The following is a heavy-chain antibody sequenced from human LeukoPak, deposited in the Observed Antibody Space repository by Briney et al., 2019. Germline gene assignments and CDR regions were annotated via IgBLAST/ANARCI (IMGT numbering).Heavy chain of an antibody. CDR3: ARDHYDSSGYYDYFDH. CDR1: GFTFSSYW. CDR2: INSDGSST. V-gene: IGHV3-74*01. D-gene: IGHD3-22*01. J-gene: IGHJ4*02. Sequence: GGSLILSCAASGFTFSSYWMHWVRQAPGKGLVWVSRINSDGSSTSYADSVKGRFTISRDNARNTLYLQMNSLRAEDTAVYYCARDHYDSSGYYDYFDHWGQGTLVTVSS.